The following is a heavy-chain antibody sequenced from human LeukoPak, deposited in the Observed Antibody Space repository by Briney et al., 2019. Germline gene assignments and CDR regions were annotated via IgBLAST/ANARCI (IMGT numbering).Heavy chain of an antibody. CDR3: ARGFRWGFDY. CDR1: GFTFSNYW. Sequence: GGSLRLSCVASGFTFSNYWMHWVRQAPEKGLVWISRINGDESTTDYADSVKGRFTISRDNAKNTLYLQMNTLGAEDTSLYYCARGFRWGFDYWGQGILATVSS. V-gene: IGHV3-74*01. D-gene: IGHD4-23*01. CDR2: INGDESTT. J-gene: IGHJ4*02.